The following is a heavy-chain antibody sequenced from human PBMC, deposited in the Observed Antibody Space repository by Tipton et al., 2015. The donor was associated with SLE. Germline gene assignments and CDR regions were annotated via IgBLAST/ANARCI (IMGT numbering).Heavy chain of an antibody. CDR2: IWYDGSNK. CDR3: AYCSGGSCYSNAFDI. Sequence: SLRLSCAASGFTLSSYGMHWVRQAPGKGLEWVAAIWYDGSNKYYADSVKDRFTISRDNSKNMLYLQMNSLRVEDTAVYYCAYCSGGSCYSNAFDIWGQGTVVTVSS. V-gene: IGHV3-33*01. CDR1: GFTLSSYG. D-gene: IGHD2-15*01. J-gene: IGHJ3*02.